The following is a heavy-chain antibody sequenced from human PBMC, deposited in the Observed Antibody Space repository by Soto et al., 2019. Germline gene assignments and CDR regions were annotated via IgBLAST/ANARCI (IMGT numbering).Heavy chain of an antibody. CDR1: GGTFSSYA. Sequence: ASVKVSCKASGGTFSSYAISWVRQAPGQGLEWMGGIIPIFGTANYAQKFQGRVTITADESTSTAYMELSSLRSEDTAVYYCARQRVRLVVPAKDKAPARYYFDYWGQGTLVTVSS. CDR2: IIPIFGTA. V-gene: IGHV1-69*13. J-gene: IGHJ4*02. CDR3: ARQRVRLVVPAKDKAPARYYFDY. D-gene: IGHD2-2*01.